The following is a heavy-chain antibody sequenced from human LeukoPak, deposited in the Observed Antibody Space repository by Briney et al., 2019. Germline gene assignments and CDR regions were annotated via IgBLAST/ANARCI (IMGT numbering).Heavy chain of an antibody. V-gene: IGHV1-2*06. D-gene: IGHD1-26*01. CDR3: AKGSYPYYYYYMDV. Sequence: ASVKVSCKASGYTFTGYCMHWMRQAPGQGLEWMGRINPNSGGTNYAQKFQGRVTMTRDTSISTAYMELSRLRSDDTAVYYCAKGSYPYYYYYMDVWGKGTTVTVSS. CDR1: GYTFTGYC. J-gene: IGHJ6*03. CDR2: INPNSGGT.